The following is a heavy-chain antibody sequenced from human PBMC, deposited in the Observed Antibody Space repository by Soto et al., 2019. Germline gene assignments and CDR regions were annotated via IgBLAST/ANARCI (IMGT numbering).Heavy chain of an antibody. D-gene: IGHD6-13*01. CDR3: ARDSRDGAFDI. CDR2: IYYSGST. V-gene: IGHV4-59*01. J-gene: IGHJ3*02. CDR1: GGSISSYY. Sequence: SETLSLTCAVYGGSISSYYWSWIRQPPGKGLEWIGYIYYSGSTNYNPSLKSRVTISVDTSKNQFSLKLSSVTAADTAVYYCARDSRDGAFDIWGQGTMVTVSS.